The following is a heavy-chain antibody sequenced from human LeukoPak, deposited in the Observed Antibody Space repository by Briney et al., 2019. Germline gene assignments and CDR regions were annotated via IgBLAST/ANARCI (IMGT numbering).Heavy chain of an antibody. CDR2: IYYSRST. D-gene: IGHD3-22*01. CDR3: ARVDSPTNYYDSSGYYQYFDY. V-gene: IGHV4-30-4*08. CDR1: GGSISSGDYY. Sequence: SETLSLTCTVSGGSISSGDYYWSWIRQPPGKGLEWIGYIYYSRSTYYNPSLKSRVTISVDTSKNQFSLKLSSVTAADTAVCYCARVDSPTNYYDSSGYYQYFDYWGQGTLVTVSS. J-gene: IGHJ4*02.